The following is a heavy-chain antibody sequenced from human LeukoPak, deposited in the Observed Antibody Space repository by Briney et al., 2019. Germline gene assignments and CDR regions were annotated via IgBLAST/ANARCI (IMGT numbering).Heavy chain of an antibody. CDR3: AAEDGGSNWFDP. V-gene: IGHV4-59*01. Sequence: SETLSLICTVSGGSISSYYWSWIRQPPGKGLEWIAYVHYSGSTNYNPSLKSRVTISLDTSKNQFSLKLSSVTTADTAVYYCAAEDGGSNWFDPWGQGTLVTVSS. CDR2: VHYSGST. D-gene: IGHD3-16*01. J-gene: IGHJ5*02. CDR1: GGSISSYY.